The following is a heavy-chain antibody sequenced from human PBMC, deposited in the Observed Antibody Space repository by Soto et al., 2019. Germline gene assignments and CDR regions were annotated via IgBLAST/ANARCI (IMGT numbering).Heavy chain of an antibody. J-gene: IGHJ6*03. D-gene: IGHD3-3*01. CDR3: AKMGSYYDFWSGYYTYYYYYYMDV. CDR2: ISGSGGST. Sequence: GGSLRLSCAASGFTFSSYAMSWVRQAPGKGLEWVSAISGSGGSTYYADSVKGRFTISIDNSKNTLYLQMNSLRAEDTAVYYCAKMGSYYDFWSGYYTYYYYYYMDVWGKGTTVTVSS. V-gene: IGHV3-23*01. CDR1: GFTFSSYA.